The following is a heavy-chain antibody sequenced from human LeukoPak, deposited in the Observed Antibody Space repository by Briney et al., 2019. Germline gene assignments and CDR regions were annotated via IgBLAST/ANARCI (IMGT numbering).Heavy chain of an antibody. J-gene: IGHJ4*02. CDR1: GFSFSDYW. V-gene: IGHV3-7*05. CDR2: IKQDWSEE. CDR3: ATWSSGWEFNY. D-gene: IGHD6-19*01. Sequence: GGSLRLSCAASGFSFSDYWMTWLRQAPGKGLHWVAHIKQDWSEEYYVDSVKGRFTISRDNAKTSLYLQMNSLRAEDTAVYYCATWSSGWEFNYWGQGTLVSVSS.